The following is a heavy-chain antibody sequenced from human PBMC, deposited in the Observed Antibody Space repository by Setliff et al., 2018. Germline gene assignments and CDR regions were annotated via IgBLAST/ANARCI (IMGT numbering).Heavy chain of an antibody. J-gene: IGHJ6*03. D-gene: IGHD6-13*01. CDR2: INHSGST. CDR1: GDSFSDYY. V-gene: IGHV4-34*01. CDR3: ARANKKLDYYYYYYMDV. Sequence: SETLSLTCAVYGDSFSDYYWSWIRQPPGKGLEWIGEINHSGSTYYNPSLKSRVTISVDTSKNQFSLKLISVTAADTAVYYCARANKKLDYYYYYYMDVWGKGTTVTVSS.